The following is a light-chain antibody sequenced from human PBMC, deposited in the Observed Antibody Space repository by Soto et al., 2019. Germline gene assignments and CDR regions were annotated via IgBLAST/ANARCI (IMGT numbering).Light chain of an antibody. Sequence: QSALTQPASVSGSPGQSITISCTGTSSDVGGYNHVSWYQQHPGKAPKLMIYEVSNRPSGVSNRFSGSKSGNTASLTISGLQAEDEADYYCSSYTSSSTSVFGAGTKVTVL. V-gene: IGLV2-14*01. CDR1: SSDVGGYNH. CDR2: EVS. J-gene: IGLJ1*01. CDR3: SSYTSSSTSV.